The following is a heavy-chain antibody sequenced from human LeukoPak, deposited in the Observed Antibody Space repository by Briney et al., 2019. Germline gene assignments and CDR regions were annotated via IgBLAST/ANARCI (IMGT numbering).Heavy chain of an antibody. J-gene: IGHJ5*02. CDR3: ARGVGYRDILTGYHWFDP. CDR2: IYYSGST. D-gene: IGHD3-9*01. V-gene: IGHV4-61*05. CDR1: GGSISSSSCY. Sequence: SETLSLTCTVSGGSISSSSCYWGWIRQPPGKGLEWIGYIYYSGSTNYNPSLKSRVTISVDTSKNQFSLKLSSVTAADTAVYYCARGVGYRDILTGYHWFDPWGQGTLVTVSS.